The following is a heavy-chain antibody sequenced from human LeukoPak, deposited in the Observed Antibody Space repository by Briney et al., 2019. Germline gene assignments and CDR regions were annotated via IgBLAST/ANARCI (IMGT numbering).Heavy chain of an antibody. CDR2: INPSGGST. CDR3: ARGPRITLIRGGQWYYYMDV. Sequence: ASVKVSCKASGYTFTIYYIHWVRQAPGQGLEWMGLINPSGGSTNYAQKFQGRVTMARDTSTSTVYMELSSLRSEDTAVYYCARGPRITLIRGGQWYYYMDVWGKGTTVTISS. CDR1: GYTFTIYY. V-gene: IGHV1-46*01. D-gene: IGHD3-10*01. J-gene: IGHJ6*03.